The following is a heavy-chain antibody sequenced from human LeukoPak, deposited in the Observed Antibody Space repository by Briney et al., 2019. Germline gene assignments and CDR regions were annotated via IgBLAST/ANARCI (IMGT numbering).Heavy chain of an antibody. CDR1: GYTFTSYG. J-gene: IGHJ4*02. Sequence: ASVKVSCKASGYTFTSYGINWVRQAPGQGLEWMGWINAYNGNTNYAQKFQGRVTVTTDTSTSTAYMELRSLRAEDTAVYYCAKDHFGDGSSGYWGQGTLVTVSS. CDR3: AKDHFGDGSSGY. D-gene: IGHD6-6*01. CDR2: INAYNGNT. V-gene: IGHV1-18*01.